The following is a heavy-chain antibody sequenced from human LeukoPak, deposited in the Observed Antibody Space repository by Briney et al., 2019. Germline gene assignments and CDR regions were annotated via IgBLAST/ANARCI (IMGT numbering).Heavy chain of an antibody. D-gene: IGHD2-2*01. J-gene: IGHJ4*02. CDR1: GFTFSSYA. V-gene: IGHV3-23*01. Sequence: GGSLRLSCAASGFTFSSYAMSWVRQAPGKGLEWVSAISGSGGSTYCADSVKGRFTISRDNSKNTLYLQMNSLRAEDTAVYYCAKDDQLLFLGPDYFDYWGQGTLVTVSS. CDR3: AKDDQLLFLGPDYFDY. CDR2: ISGSGGST.